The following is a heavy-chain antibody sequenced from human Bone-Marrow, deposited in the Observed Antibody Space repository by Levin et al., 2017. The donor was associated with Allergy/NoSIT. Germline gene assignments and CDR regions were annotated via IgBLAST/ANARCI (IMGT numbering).Heavy chain of an antibody. CDR1: GGSISTAGYY. V-gene: IGHV4-31*03. CDR2: VYYSGST. Sequence: SETLSLTCTVSGGSISTAGYYWTWIRQLPEKGLEIIGYVYYSGSTYTNPSLRSRLSISLDTPQNQFSLTLRSVTAADAAVYYCARGHSGSFKGYYFDFWGQGTLVTVSS. D-gene: IGHD3-10*01. J-gene: IGHJ4*02. CDR3: ARGHSGSFKGYYFDF.